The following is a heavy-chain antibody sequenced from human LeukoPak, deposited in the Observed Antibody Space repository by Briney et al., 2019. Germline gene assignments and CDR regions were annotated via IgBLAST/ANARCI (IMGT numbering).Heavy chain of an antibody. Sequence: QPGGSLRLSCAASGFTFSSYWMSWVRQAPGKGLEWLANIKQDGSEKYYVDSVKGRFTISRDNAKNSLYLQMNSLRAEDTAVYYCARDNWSGIGFYFDYWGQGTLVTVSS. D-gene: IGHD6-13*01. CDR1: GFTFSSYW. V-gene: IGHV3-7*01. CDR3: ARDNWSGIGFYFDY. CDR2: IKQDGSEK. J-gene: IGHJ4*02.